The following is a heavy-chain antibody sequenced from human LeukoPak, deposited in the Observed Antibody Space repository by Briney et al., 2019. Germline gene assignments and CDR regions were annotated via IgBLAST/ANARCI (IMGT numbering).Heavy chain of an antibody. Sequence: PGGSLRLSCEASGFTFGSYAMYWVRQAPGKGLEWVAGIFGSGGSAHYADSAKGRFTISRDNSKNTVYLQINSLRAEDTAVYYCGKTTTGYSSGQKPAWPVDYWGQGTLVPSPQ. CDR2: IFGSGGSA. CDR1: GFTFGSYA. V-gene: IGHV3-23*01. CDR3: GKTTTGYSSGQKPAWPVDY. D-gene: IGHD6-19*01. J-gene: IGHJ4*02.